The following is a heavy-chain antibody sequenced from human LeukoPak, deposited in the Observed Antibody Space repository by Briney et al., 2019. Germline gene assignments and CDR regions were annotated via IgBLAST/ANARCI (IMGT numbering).Heavy chain of an antibody. Sequence: PSETLSLTCAVSGGSISSGGYSWSWIRQPPGKGLEWIGYIYHSGSTYYNPSLKSRVTISVDRSKNQFTLKLSSVTAADTAVYYCTVWAYDSSGYRWFDPWGQGTLVTVSS. D-gene: IGHD3-22*01. J-gene: IGHJ5*02. V-gene: IGHV4-30-2*01. CDR2: IYHSGST. CDR1: GGSISSGGYS. CDR3: TVWAYDSSGYRWFDP.